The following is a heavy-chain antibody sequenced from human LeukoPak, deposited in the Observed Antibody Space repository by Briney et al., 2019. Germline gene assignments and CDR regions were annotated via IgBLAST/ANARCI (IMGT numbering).Heavy chain of an antibody. J-gene: IGHJ6*03. CDR3: ARPHPPYYYMDV. CDR2: IRYDGSNK. CDR1: GFTFSSYG. V-gene: IGHV3-30*02. Sequence: GGSLRLSCAASGFTFSSYGMHWVRQAPGKGLEWVAFIRYDGSNKYYADSVKGRFTISRDNSKNTLYLQMNSLRAEDTAVYYCARPHPPYYYMDVWGKGTTVTVSS.